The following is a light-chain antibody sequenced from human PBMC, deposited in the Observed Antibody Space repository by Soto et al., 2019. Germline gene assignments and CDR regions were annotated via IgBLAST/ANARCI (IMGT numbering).Light chain of an antibody. J-gene: IGLJ2*01. CDR3: SSYAGSNFVV. CDR2: EVS. CDR1: SSDVGGYNY. V-gene: IGLV2-8*01. Sequence: QSALTQPPSASGSPGQSVTISCTGTSSDVGGYNYVSWYQQHPGKAPKFMIYEVSKRPSGVPDRFSGSKSGNTASLTVSVLQAEDEADYYCSSYAGSNFVVFGGGTKLTVL.